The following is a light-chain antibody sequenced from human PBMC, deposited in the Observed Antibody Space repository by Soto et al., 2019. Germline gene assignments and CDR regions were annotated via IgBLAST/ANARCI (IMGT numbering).Light chain of an antibody. CDR2: ATS. J-gene: IGKJ4*01. CDR3: QQRYTWPLS. V-gene: IGKV3-11*01. Sequence: IVLTQSPATLSLSPGERATLSCRASQGIFSHLDWFQQKPGQAPRLLIYATSNRASGVPARFRGSGSGTDFTLTISSLEPEDFAVYYCQQRYTWPLSFGGGTKVEIK. CDR1: QGIFSH.